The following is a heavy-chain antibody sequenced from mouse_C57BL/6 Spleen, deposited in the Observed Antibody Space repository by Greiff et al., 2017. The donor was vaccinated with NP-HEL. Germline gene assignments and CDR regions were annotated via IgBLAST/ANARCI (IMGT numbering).Heavy chain of an antibody. Sequence: EVQRVESGGDLVKPGGSLKLSCAASGFTFSSYGMSWVRQTPDKRLEWVATISSGGSYTYYPDSVKGRFTISRDNAKNTLYLQMSSLKSEDTAMYYCARLFYGSSPLYYAMDYWGQGTSVTVSS. V-gene: IGHV5-6*01. J-gene: IGHJ4*01. CDR3: ARLFYGSSPLYYAMDY. CDR2: ISSGGSYT. CDR1: GFTFSSYG. D-gene: IGHD1-1*01.